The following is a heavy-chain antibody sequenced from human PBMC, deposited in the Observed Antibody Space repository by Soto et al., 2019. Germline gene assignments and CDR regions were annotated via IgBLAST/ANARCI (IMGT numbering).Heavy chain of an antibody. Sequence: QVQLVQSGAEVKKPGSSVKVSCKASGGTFSSYTISWVRQAPGQGLEWMGRIIPILGIANYAQKFQGRVTSTADKSTSTCYMELSSLRSEDTAVYYRAREPTAWDMGDYWGQGTLVTVSS. CDR3: AREPTAWDMGDY. CDR2: IIPILGIA. D-gene: IGHD4-17*01. CDR1: GGTFSSYT. J-gene: IGHJ4*02. V-gene: IGHV1-69*08.